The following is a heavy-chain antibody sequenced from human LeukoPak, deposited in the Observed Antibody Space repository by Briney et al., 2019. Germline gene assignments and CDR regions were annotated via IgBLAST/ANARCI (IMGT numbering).Heavy chain of an antibody. CDR3: ARSASGHTYGYGAFDI. V-gene: IGHV5-51*01. CDR1: GYSFSSYW. CDR2: IYPGDSDT. D-gene: IGHD5-18*01. J-gene: IGHJ3*02. Sequence: GESLKISCKASGYSFSSYWIGWVRQMPGKGLEWMGIIYPGDSDTRYSPSFQGQVSISADKSVSTAYLQWSSLKASDTAMFYCARSASGHTYGYGAFDIWGQGTMVTVSS.